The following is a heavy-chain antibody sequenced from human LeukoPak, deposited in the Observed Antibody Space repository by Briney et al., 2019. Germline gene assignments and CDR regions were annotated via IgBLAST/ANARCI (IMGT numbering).Heavy chain of an antibody. Sequence: ASVKVSCKVSGYTLTELSMHWVRQAPGKGLEWMGGFDPEDGETIYAQKFQGRVTITADESTSTAYMELSSLRSEDTAVYYCVYGSGSYRSDYWGQGTLVTVSS. CDR1: GYTLTELS. V-gene: IGHV1-24*01. J-gene: IGHJ4*02. CDR3: VYGSGSYRSDY. CDR2: FDPEDGET. D-gene: IGHD3-10*01.